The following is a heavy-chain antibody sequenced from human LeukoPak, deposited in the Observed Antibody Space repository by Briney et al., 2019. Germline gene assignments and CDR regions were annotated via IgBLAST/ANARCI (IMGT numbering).Heavy chain of an antibody. J-gene: IGHJ4*02. D-gene: IGHD2-8*02. CDR1: GGSFSGYY. CDR2: INHSGST. Sequence: PSETLPLTCAVYGGSFSGYYWSWIRQPPEKGLEWIGEINHSGSTNYNPSLKSRVTISVDTSKNQFSLKLSSVTAADTAVYYCARQKKIVLVVYAIGYYFDYWGQGTLVTVSS. CDR3: ARQKKIVLVVYAIGYYFDY. V-gene: IGHV4-34*01.